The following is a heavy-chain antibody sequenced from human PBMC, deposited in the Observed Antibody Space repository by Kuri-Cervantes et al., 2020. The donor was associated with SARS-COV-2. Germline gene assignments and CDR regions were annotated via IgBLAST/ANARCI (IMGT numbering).Heavy chain of an antibody. V-gene: IGHV3-49*04. CDR2: IRSKAYGGTT. J-gene: IGHJ4*02. CDR3: TSNDFWSGYYNVH. CDR1: GFTFSSYW. D-gene: IGHD3-3*01. Sequence: GGSLRLSCAASGFTFSSYWMHWVRQAPGKGLEWVGFIRSKAYGGTTEYAASVKGRFTISRDDSKSIAYLQMNSLKTEDTAVYYCTSNDFWSGYYNVHWGQGTLVTVSS.